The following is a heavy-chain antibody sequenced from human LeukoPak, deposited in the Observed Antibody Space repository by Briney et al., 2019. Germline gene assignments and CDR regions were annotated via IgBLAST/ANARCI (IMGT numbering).Heavy chain of an antibody. J-gene: IGHJ6*03. CDR2: IRYDGSNK. CDR1: GFTFSSYG. Sequence: GGSLRLSCAASGFTFSSYGMHWVRQAPGKGLEWVAFIRYDGSNKYYADSVKGRFTISRDNSKNTLYLQMNSLRAEDTAVYYCAKGSGEAAAGTHYYYYYMDVWGKGTTVTVSS. V-gene: IGHV3-30*02. CDR3: AKGSGEAAAGTHYYYYYMDV. D-gene: IGHD6-13*01.